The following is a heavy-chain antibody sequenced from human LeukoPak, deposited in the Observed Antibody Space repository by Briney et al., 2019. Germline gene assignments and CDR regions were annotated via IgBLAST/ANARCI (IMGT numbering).Heavy chain of an antibody. J-gene: IGHJ4*02. CDR3: AREEYDFWSGFLDY. D-gene: IGHD3-3*01. Sequence: SETLSLTCTVSGGSISSHYWSWIQQPPGKGLEWIGYIYYSGSTNYNPSLKSRVTISVDTSKNQFSLKLSSVTAADTAVYYCAREEYDFWSGFLDYWGQGTLVTVSS. CDR1: GGSISSHY. CDR2: IYYSGST. V-gene: IGHV4-59*11.